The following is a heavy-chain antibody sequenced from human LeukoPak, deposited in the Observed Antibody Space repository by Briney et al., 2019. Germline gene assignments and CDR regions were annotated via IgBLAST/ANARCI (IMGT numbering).Heavy chain of an antibody. V-gene: IGHV4-34*01. CDR1: GGSFSGYY. CDR2: INHSGST. J-gene: IGHJ6*03. CDR3: ASSRLGYCISTSCYLAPYYMDV. Sequence: PSETLSLTCAVYGGSFSGYYWSWIRQPPGKGLEWIGEINHSGSTNYNPSLKSRVTISVDTSKNQISLKLSSVTAADTAVYYCASSRLGYCISTSCYLAPYYMDVWGKGTTVTVSS. D-gene: IGHD2-2*01.